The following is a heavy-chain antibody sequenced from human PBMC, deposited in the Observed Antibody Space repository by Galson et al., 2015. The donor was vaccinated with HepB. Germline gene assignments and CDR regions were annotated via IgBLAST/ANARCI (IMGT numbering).Heavy chain of an antibody. CDR3: ARSITGTDGDYWYLDL. Sequence: SVKVSCKASGYTFTGYYMHWVRQAPGQGLEWMGRINPNSGGTNYAQKFQGRVTMTRDTSISTAYMELSRLRSDDTAVYYCARSITGTDGDYWYLDLWGRGTLVTVSS. CDR1: GYTFTGYY. J-gene: IGHJ2*01. CDR2: INPNSGGT. D-gene: IGHD1-7*01. V-gene: IGHV1-2*06.